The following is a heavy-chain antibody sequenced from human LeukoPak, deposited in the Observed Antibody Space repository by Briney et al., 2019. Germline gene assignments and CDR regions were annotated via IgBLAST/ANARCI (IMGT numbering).Heavy chain of an antibody. CDR1: GFTFGDYW. Sequence: GGSLRLSCSASGFTFGDYWMHWVRQAPGKGLVWVSRINTDGGTTNFADSVKGRFTISRDNSKNTLYLQVNSLRAEDTAVYYCAKDRLPNYHYYYGMDVWGQGTTVTVSS. V-gene: IGHV3-74*01. CDR2: INTDGGTT. J-gene: IGHJ6*02. CDR3: AKDRLPNYHYYYGMDV. D-gene: IGHD3-16*01.